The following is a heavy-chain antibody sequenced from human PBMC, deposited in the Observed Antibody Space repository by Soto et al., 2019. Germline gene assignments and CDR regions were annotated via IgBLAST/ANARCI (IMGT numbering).Heavy chain of an antibody. CDR3: ARLTKVSGTDY. CDR1: GGSISSHY. V-gene: IGHV4-59*08. J-gene: IGHJ4*02. D-gene: IGHD1-1*01. CDR2: ISYSGST. Sequence: SETLSLTCPLAGGSISSHYWTWIRQPPGKGLEWIGYISYSGSTNYNPSLKSRVTFSVDTSNNQFSLRLSSVTAADTAVYYCARLTKVSGTDYWGQGTLVTVS.